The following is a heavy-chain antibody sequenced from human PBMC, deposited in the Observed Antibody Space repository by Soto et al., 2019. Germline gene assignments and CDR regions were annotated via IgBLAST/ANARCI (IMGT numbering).Heavy chain of an antibody. Sequence: SETLSLTCTVSGGSISSSSYYWGWIRQPPGKGLEWIGSIYYSGSTYYNPSLKSRVTISVDTSKNQFSLKLSSVTAADTAVYYCARGLRGSVLMVYAIHWFDPWGQGTLVTVS. CDR3: ARGLRGSVLMVYAIHWFDP. CDR2: IYYSGST. J-gene: IGHJ5*02. CDR1: GGSISSSSYY. D-gene: IGHD2-8*01. V-gene: IGHV4-39*01.